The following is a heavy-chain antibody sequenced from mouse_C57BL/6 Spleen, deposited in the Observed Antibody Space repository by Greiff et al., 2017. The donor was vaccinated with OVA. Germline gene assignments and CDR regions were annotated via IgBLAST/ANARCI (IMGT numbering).Heavy chain of an antibody. CDR2: IDPENGDT. J-gene: IGHJ3*01. D-gene: IGHD2-2*01. Sequence: VQLQQSGAELVRPGASVKLSCTASGFNIKDDYMHWVKQRPEQGLEWIGWIDPENGDTEYASKFQGTATITADTSSNTAYLQLSSLTSEDTAVYYCTTRGGYDGFAYWGQGTLVTVSA. CDR1: GFNIKDDY. CDR3: TTRGGYDGFAY. V-gene: IGHV14-4*01.